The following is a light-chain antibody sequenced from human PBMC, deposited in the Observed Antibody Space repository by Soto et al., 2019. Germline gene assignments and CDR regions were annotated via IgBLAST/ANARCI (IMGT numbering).Light chain of an antibody. CDR2: DVS. CDR3: DSYTSSSSYA. CDR1: GSDVGAYRY. J-gene: IGLJ1*01. Sequence: QSVLTQPASVSGSPGQSITISCTETGSDVGAYRYVSWYQQHPGQAPKLIIYDVSNRPSGVSDRFSGSKSGNTASLTISGLQSEDEADYYCDSYTSSSSYAFGTGTKVTVL. V-gene: IGLV2-14*01.